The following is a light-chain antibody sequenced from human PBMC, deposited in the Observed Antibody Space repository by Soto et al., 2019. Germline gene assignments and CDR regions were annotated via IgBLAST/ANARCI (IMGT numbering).Light chain of an antibody. CDR3: QQYNSYSLT. Sequence: DIQMTQSPSTLSASVGDRVTITCRASQTLSSWLAWYQQKPGKAPKLLIYDVSNLESGVPSRFSGSGSRTEFTLTISSLQPDDFATYYCQQYNSYSLTFGGGTKVEIK. CDR2: DVS. V-gene: IGKV1-5*01. CDR1: QTLSSW. J-gene: IGKJ4*01.